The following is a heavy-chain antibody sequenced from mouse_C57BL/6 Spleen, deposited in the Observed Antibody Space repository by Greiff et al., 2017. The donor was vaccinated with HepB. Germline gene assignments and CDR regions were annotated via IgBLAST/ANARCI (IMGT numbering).Heavy chain of an antibody. Sequence: EVMLVESGGGLVQSGRSLRLSCATSGFTFSDFYMEWVRQAPGKGLEWIAASRNKANDYTTDYSASVKGRFIVSRDTSQSILYLQMNALRAEDTAIYYCARDARLEGYFDVWGTGTTVTVSS. CDR2: SRNKANDYTT. CDR1: GFTFSDFY. D-gene: IGHD2-4*01. V-gene: IGHV7-1*01. CDR3: ARDARLEGYFDV. J-gene: IGHJ1*03.